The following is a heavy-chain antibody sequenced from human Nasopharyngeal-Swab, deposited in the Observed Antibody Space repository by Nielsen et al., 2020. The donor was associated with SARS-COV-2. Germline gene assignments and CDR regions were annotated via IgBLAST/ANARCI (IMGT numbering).Heavy chain of an antibody. D-gene: IGHD6-19*01. CDR1: GYTFTGYY. CDR3: ARDSRAVGTDY. CDR2: INPNSGGT. V-gene: IGHV1-2*04. Sequence: ASVKVSCKASGYTFTGYYMHWVRQAPGQGLGWMGWINPNSGGTNYAQKFQGWVTMTRDTSISTAYMELSRLRSDDTAMYYCARDSRAVGTDYWGQGTLVTVSS. J-gene: IGHJ4*02.